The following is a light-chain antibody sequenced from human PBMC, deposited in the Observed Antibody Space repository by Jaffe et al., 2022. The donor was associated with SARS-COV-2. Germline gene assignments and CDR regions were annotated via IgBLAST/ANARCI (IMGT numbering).Light chain of an antibody. CDR3: MQPLQTPIT. CDR2: LGS. V-gene: IGKV2-28*01. Sequence: DIVLTQSPLSLPVTPGEPASISCRSSQSLLYSNGYNYLDWYLQKPGQSPQLLIYLGSYRASGVPDRFSGSGSGTDFTLKISRVEAEDVGVYYCMQPLQTPITFGQGTRLEIK. CDR1: QSLLYSNGYNY. J-gene: IGKJ5*01.